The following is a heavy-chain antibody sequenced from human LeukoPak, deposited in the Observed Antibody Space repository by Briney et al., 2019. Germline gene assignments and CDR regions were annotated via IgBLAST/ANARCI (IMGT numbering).Heavy chain of an antibody. CDR1: GGSISSHY. J-gene: IGHJ4*02. Sequence: SETLSLTCTVSGGSISSHYWSWIRQPPGKGLEWIEYIYYSGSTNYNPSLKSRVTISVDTSKNQFSLKLSSVTAADTAVYYCARISGYDLNFDYWGQGTLVTVSS. CDR3: ARISGYDLNFDY. V-gene: IGHV4-59*11. D-gene: IGHD5-12*01. CDR2: IYYSGST.